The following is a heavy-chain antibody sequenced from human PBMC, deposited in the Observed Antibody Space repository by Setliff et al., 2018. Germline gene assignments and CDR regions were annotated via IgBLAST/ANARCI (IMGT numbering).Heavy chain of an antibody. CDR2: VYSHGDT. V-gene: IGHV4-4*07. CDR3: ARERQGGFLEWSPFDS. J-gene: IGHJ4*02. D-gene: IGHD3-3*01. CDR1: GGSFSNYY. Sequence: PSETLSLTCTVYGGSFSNYYWGWIRQPPGKGMEWIGSVYSHGDTEYNPSLKSRVTISVDTSNNQFSLHLTSVTAADTARYFCARERQGGFLEWSPFDSWGRGILVTVSS.